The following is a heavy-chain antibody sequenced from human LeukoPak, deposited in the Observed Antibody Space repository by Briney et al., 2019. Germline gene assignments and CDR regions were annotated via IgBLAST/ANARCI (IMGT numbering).Heavy chain of an antibody. Sequence: PGGSLRLSCAASGFTFSSYAMNWVRQAPGKGLEWVSYISSSSSTIYYADSVKGRFTISRDNAKNSLYLQMNSLRDEDTAVYYCARGLVGATIRKNRFDPWGQGTLVTVSS. CDR1: GFTFSSYA. CDR2: ISSSSSTI. CDR3: ARGLVGATIRKNRFDP. D-gene: IGHD1-26*01. J-gene: IGHJ5*02. V-gene: IGHV3-48*02.